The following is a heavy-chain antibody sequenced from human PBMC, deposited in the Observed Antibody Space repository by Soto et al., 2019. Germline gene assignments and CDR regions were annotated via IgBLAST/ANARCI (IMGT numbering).Heavy chain of an antibody. J-gene: IGHJ4*02. CDR1: GGSISGYY. V-gene: IGHV4-59*08. CDR3: GRNSSHGDYAY. D-gene: IGHD4-17*01. Sequence: QVQLQQSGPGVVKPSETLSLTCTISGGSISGYYWTWIRQSPGKGREYIGYFYSGNTNYNPTLNRRVTISVDTTNNQFSLKPSSVTAADTAVYYCGRNSSHGDYAYWGQGSLVIVSA. CDR2: FYSGNT.